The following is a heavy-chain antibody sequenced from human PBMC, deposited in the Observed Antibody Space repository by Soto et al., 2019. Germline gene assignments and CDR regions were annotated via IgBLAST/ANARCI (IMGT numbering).Heavy chain of an antibody. CDR2: INAGNGNT. CDR3: ARDSGGMDV. V-gene: IGHV1-3*01. J-gene: IGHJ6*02. CDR1: GYTFTSYA. Sequence: QVQLVQSGAEVKKPGASVKISCKASGYTFTSYALHWVRQAPGQRLEWMGWINAGNGNTKYSKKFQRRVTITRDTAASTAYMEVSSLRSEDTAVYYWARDSGGMDVWGQVTTVTVSS.